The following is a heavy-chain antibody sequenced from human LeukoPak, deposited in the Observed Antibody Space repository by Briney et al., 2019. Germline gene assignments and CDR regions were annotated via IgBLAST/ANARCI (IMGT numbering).Heavy chain of an antibody. V-gene: IGHV1-2*02. CDR1: GYIFTDYY. CDR3: ARAGLYSSSWYGSMGDYFDY. Sequence: ASVKVSCKASGYIFTDYYMHWVRQAPGQGLEWMGWINPNSGGTNYAQKFQGRVTMTRDTSISTAYMELSRLRSDDTAVYYCARAGLYSSSWYGSMGDYFDYWGQGTLVTVSS. CDR2: INPNSGGT. D-gene: IGHD6-13*01. J-gene: IGHJ4*02.